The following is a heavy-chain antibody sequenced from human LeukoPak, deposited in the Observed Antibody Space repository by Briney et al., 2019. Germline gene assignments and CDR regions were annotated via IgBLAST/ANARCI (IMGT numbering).Heavy chain of an antibody. CDR3: ARHGGGDYFDY. Sequence: SETLSLTCAVYGGSFSGYYWSWIRQPPGKGLEWIGEINHSGSTNYNPSLKSRVTISVDTSKNQFSLKLSSVTAADTAVYYCARHGGGDYFDYWGQGTLVTVSS. D-gene: IGHD3-10*01. J-gene: IGHJ4*02. V-gene: IGHV4-34*01. CDR1: GGSFSGYY. CDR2: INHSGST.